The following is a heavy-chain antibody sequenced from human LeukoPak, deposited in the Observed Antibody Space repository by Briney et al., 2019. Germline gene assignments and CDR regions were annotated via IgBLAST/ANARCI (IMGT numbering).Heavy chain of an antibody. J-gene: IGHJ4*02. CDR1: GGSFSGYY. CDR3: ARLRGGRYSSCWHFVPGRHYFDY. Sequence: SETLSLTCAVYGGSFSGYYWSWIRQPPGKGLEWIGEVNHSGSTNYNPSLKSRVTISVDTSKNQFSLKLSSVTAADTAVYYCARLRGGRYSSCWHFVPGRHYFDYWGQGTLVTVSS. D-gene: IGHD6-13*01. V-gene: IGHV4-34*01. CDR2: VNHSGST.